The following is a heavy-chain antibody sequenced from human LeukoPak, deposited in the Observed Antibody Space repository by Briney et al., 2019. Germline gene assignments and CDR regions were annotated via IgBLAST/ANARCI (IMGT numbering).Heavy chain of an antibody. CDR2: IKSKIDGGTT. Sequence: GGSLRLSCAASGLTLCNVWMSWVRQAPGKGLEWVGRIKSKIDGGTTDYAAPVKGRFIISRDDLKNTLYLQMNNLNTEDTAIYHCSTISPLYDSVWGNFHPLSTDSEDFWGQGTLVAVSS. CDR3: STISPLYDSVWGNFHPLSTDSEDF. D-gene: IGHD3-16*01. J-gene: IGHJ4*02. V-gene: IGHV3-15*01. CDR1: GLTLCNVW.